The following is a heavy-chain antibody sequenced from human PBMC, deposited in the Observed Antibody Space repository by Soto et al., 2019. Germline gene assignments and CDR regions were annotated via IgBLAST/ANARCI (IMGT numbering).Heavy chain of an antibody. J-gene: IGHJ4*02. CDR3: ARAQSAWFGDWEHDY. V-gene: IGHV4-59*01. Sequence: SETLSLTCTVSGGSISSYYWSWIRQPPGKGLEWIGYIYYSGSTNYNPSLKSRVTISVDTSKNQFSLKLSSVTAADTAVYYCARAQSAWFGDWEHDYWGQGTLVTVSS. CDR1: GGSISSYY. CDR2: IYYSGST. D-gene: IGHD3-10*01.